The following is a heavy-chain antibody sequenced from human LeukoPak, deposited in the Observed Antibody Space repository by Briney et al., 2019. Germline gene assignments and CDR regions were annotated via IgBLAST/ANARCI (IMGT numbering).Heavy chain of an antibody. V-gene: IGHV3-23*01. Sequence: GGSLRLSCAASGFTFRYYGMSWVRQAPGKGLEWVSAISGSGGRTYYADSVKGRFTISSDNSKNTLYLQMNSLRAEDTAVYYCARETDSTLFDYWGQGTLVTVSS. J-gene: IGHJ4*02. CDR3: ARETDSTLFDY. CDR1: GFTFRYYG. CDR2: ISGSGGRT. D-gene: IGHD2-2*01.